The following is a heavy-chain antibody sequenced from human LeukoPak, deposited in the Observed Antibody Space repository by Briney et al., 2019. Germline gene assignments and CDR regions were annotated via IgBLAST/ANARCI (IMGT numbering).Heavy chain of an antibody. CDR2: IYYSGST. D-gene: IGHD3-16*01. J-gene: IGHJ5*01. CDR3: ARPDPDYATDS. V-gene: IGHV4-39*01. Sequence: SETLSLTCTVSGGSISSSSYYWGWIRQPPGKGLEWFRSIYYSGSTYYNPSLRRRATISVDTSKNQFSLKLSSVTAAETAVYYCARPDPDYATDSWGHGTLVTASS. CDR1: GGSISSSSYY.